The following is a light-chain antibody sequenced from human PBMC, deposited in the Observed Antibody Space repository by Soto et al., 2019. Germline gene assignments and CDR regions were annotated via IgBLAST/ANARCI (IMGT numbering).Light chain of an antibody. J-gene: IGLJ1*01. CDR3: CSYAGSSTYV. CDR2: EVS. Sequence: QSVLTQPASVSGSPGQSITISCTGTSSDVGNYNLVSWYQQHPGKAPKVMIYEVSKRPSGVSNRFSGSKSGNTASLTISGLQAEDEADYSCCSYAGSSTYVFGTGTKLNVL. CDR1: SSDVGNYNL. V-gene: IGLV2-23*02.